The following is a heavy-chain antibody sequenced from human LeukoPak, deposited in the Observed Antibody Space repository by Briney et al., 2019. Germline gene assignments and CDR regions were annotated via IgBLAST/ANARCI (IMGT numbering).Heavy chain of an antibody. CDR1: GGSFSGYY. D-gene: IGHD3-3*01. CDR2: INHSGST. CDR3: ARGRRIFGKLRYYYMDV. V-gene: IGHV4-34*01. Sequence: PSETLSLTCAVYGGSFSGYYWSWIRQPPGKGLGWIGEINHSGSTNYNPSLKSRVTISVDTSKNQFSLRLSSATAADTAVYYCARGRRIFGKLRYYYMDVWGKGTTVTVSS. J-gene: IGHJ6*03.